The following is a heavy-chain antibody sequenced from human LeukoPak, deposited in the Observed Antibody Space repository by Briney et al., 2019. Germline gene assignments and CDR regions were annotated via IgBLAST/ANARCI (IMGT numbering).Heavy chain of an antibody. Sequence: GGSLRLSCTASGFTFGDYAMSWVRQAPGEGLEWASAISGSGGSTYYADSVKGRFTISRDNSKNTLYLQMNSLRAEDTAVYYCAKDLGMITFGGVIVMGNYWGQGTLVTVSS. CDR2: ISGSGGST. D-gene: IGHD3-16*02. CDR3: AKDLGMITFGGVIVMGNY. V-gene: IGHV3-23*01. CDR1: GFTFGDYA. J-gene: IGHJ4*02.